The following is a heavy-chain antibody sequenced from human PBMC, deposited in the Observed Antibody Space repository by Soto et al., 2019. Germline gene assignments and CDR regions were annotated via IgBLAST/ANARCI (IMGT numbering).Heavy chain of an antibody. Sequence: GGSLRLSCAASGFTFSTYAIHWVRQAPGKGLEYVSAISSDGHSTYYANSVKGRFTISRGNSKNTLYLQMGSLRAEDTAVYYCARDSSYGFDYWGQGTLVTVSS. V-gene: IGHV3-64*01. J-gene: IGHJ4*02. CDR3: ARDSSYGFDY. CDR1: GFTFSTYA. D-gene: IGHD5-18*01. CDR2: ISSDGHST.